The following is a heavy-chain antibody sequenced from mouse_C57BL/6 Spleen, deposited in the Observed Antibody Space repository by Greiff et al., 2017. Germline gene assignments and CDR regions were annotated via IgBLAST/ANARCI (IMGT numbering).Heavy chain of an antibody. D-gene: IGHD1-1*01. CDR1: GYTFTSYW. V-gene: IGHV1-74*01. Sequence: QVQLQQPGAELVKPGASVKVSCKASGYTFTSYWMHWMKQRPGQGLEWIGRIHPSDSDTNYNQKFKGKATLTVDKSSSTAYMQLSSLTSEDSAVYYCAIGDLDYYGSSEGFAYWGQGTLVTVSA. J-gene: IGHJ3*01. CDR2: IHPSDSDT. CDR3: AIGDLDYYGSSEGFAY.